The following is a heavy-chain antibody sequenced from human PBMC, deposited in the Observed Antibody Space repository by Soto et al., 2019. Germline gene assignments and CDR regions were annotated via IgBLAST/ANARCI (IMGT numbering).Heavy chain of an antibody. D-gene: IGHD6-19*01. J-gene: IGHJ4*02. V-gene: IGHV1-69*13. CDR2: IIPIFGTA. CDR1: GGTFSIYA. CDR3: ARSSSGWFHGQDY. Sequence: VASVKVSCKASGGTFSIYAISWVLQAPGQGLEWMGGIIPIFGTANYAQKFQGRVTITADESTSTAYMELSSLRSEDTAVYYCARSSSGWFHGQDYWGQGTLVTVSS.